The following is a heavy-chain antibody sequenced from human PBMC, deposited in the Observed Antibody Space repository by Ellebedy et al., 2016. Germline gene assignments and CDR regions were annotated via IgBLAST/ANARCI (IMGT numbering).Heavy chain of an antibody. J-gene: IGHJ4*02. D-gene: IGHD6-19*01. Sequence: SETLSLTCSVSGGPFSSSTYYWGWVRQPPGKGLEWIGSVYYTGSAYYSPSLKSRAAISVDQSKSQFSLNLSSVTAADTAVYYCARLSGSSHMFDYWGQGTLVTVSS. CDR1: GGPFSSSTYY. CDR3: ARLSGSSHMFDY. CDR2: VYYTGSA. V-gene: IGHV4-39*01.